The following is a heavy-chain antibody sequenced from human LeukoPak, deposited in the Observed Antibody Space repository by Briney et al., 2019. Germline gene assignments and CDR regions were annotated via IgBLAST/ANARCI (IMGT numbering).Heavy chain of an antibody. J-gene: IGHJ4*02. Sequence: GGSLRLSCAPSGFTFSIYSMKCVRQAPGKGLECISYISSSSGTIYYADSVKGRFTISRDNAKNSLYLQMNSLRAEDAAVYYCVRDFHVRLYDTGGYSYWGQGTLVTVSS. CDR1: GFTFSIYS. CDR3: VRDFHVRLYDTGGYSY. D-gene: IGHD3-22*01. CDR2: ISSSSGTI. V-gene: IGHV3-48*01.